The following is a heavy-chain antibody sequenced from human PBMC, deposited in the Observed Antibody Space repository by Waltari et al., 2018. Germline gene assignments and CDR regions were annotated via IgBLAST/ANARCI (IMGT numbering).Heavy chain of an antibody. Sequence: QLQLQESGPGLVKPSETLSLTCTVSGGSISSSSYYWGWIRQPPGKGLEWIGSIYYSGSTYYNPSLKSRVTISVDTSKNQFSLKLSSVTAADTAVYYCARPYYDSSGYYLDDYWGQGTLVTVSS. CDR1: GGSISSSSYY. CDR3: ARPYYDSSGYYLDDY. J-gene: IGHJ4*02. V-gene: IGHV4-39*01. CDR2: IYYSGST. D-gene: IGHD3-22*01.